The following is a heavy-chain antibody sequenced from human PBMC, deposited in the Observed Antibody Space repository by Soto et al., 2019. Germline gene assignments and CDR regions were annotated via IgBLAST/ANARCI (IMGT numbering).Heavy chain of an antibody. V-gene: IGHV3-74*01. Sequence: EVQLVESGGGLVQPGGSLRLSCAASGFSFSSYWMHWVRQAPGKGLVWVSRIYADVRSTTYADSVKGRFSISRDNAKNMVYLQMNSLRAEDTAVYYCARGSIAVAPVDSWGQGTLVTVSS. CDR3: ARGSIAVAPVDS. CDR1: GFSFSSYW. J-gene: IGHJ4*02. CDR2: IYADVRST. D-gene: IGHD6-19*01.